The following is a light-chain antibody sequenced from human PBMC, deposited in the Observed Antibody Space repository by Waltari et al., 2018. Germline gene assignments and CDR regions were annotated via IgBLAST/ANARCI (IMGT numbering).Light chain of an antibody. CDR1: QSVSSNN. Sequence: EIVLTQSPGTLSLSPGERATLSCRASQSVSSNNLAWYQHKPGQAPRLLIYGASSRPTGIPDRFSGSGSGTDFTLTISRLEPGDFAMYYCQQYGSSPVTFGQGTKVEIK. J-gene: IGKJ1*01. CDR3: QQYGSSPVT. CDR2: GAS. V-gene: IGKV3-20*01.